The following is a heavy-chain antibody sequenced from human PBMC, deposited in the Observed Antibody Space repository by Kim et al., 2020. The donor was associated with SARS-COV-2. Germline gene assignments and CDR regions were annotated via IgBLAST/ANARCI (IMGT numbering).Heavy chain of an antibody. CDR2: VYYSGNT. D-gene: IGHD6-13*01. V-gene: IGHV4-59*01. CDR1: SASIRGYF. J-gene: IGHJ4*02. Sequence: SETLSLTCTVSSASIRGYFWSWIRQSPGKGLDWLAYVYYSGNTRYNPSLKSRVTTSLDTSKNQFSLKMTSVNAADTGVYYCARIWQQQGVADYWGQGTLVTVSS. CDR3: ARIWQQQGVADY.